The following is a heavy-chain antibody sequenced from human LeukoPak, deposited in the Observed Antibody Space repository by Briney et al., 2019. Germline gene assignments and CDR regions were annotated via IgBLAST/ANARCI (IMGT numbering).Heavy chain of an antibody. V-gene: IGHV4-34*01. Sequence: SETLSLTCAVYGGSFSGYYWSWIRQPPGKGLEWIGEINHSGSTNYNPSLKSRVTISVDKSKNQFSLKLSSVTAADTAVYYCARGHSSGWYYFDYWGQGTLVTVSS. J-gene: IGHJ4*02. D-gene: IGHD6-19*01. CDR1: GGSFSGYY. CDR3: ARGHSSGWYYFDY. CDR2: INHSGST.